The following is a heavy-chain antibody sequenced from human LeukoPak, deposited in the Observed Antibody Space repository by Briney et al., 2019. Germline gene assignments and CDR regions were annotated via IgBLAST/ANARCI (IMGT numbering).Heavy chain of an antibody. J-gene: IGHJ4*02. Sequence: ASVKVSCKASGYTFTSYYMHWVRQAPGQGLEWMGIINPSGGSTSYAQKFQGRVTMARDTSTSTVYMELSSLRSEDTAVYYCARSVGTVVSFDYWGQGTLVTVSS. CDR3: ARSVGTVVSFDY. CDR2: INPSGGST. D-gene: IGHD4-23*01. V-gene: IGHV1-46*01. CDR1: GYTFTSYY.